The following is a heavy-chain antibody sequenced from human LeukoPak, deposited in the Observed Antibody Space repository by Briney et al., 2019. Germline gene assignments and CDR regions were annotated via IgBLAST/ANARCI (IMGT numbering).Heavy chain of an antibody. CDR1: GGSISSSSYY. CDR3: ARGRGRETPFHRIAAAGANDAFDI. D-gene: IGHD6-13*01. V-gene: IGHV4-39*07. J-gene: IGHJ3*02. CDR2: IYYSGST. Sequence: SETLSLTCTVSGGSISSSSYYWGWIRQPPGKGLEWIGSIYYSGSTYYNPSLKSRVTISVDTSKNQFSLKLSSVTAADTAVYYCARGRGRETPFHRIAAAGANDAFDIWGQGSMVTVSS.